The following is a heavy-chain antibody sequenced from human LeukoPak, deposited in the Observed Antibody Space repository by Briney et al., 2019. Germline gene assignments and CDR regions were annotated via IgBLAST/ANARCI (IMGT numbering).Heavy chain of an antibody. D-gene: IGHD3-22*01. CDR3: AKDLAMIVVGYDAFDI. J-gene: IGHJ3*02. CDR2: ISGSGGST. CDR1: GFTFSSYA. V-gene: IGHV3-23*01. Sequence: GGSLRLSCAASGFTFSSYAMSWVRQAPGKGLEWVSAISGSGGSTYYADSVKGRFTISRDNSKNTLYLQMNSLRAEDTAVYYCAKDLAMIVVGYDAFDIWGQGTMVTVSS.